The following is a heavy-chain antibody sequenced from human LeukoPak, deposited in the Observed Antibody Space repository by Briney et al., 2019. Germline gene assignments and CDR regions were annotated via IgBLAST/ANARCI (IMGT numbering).Heavy chain of an antibody. CDR2: IKTVSGGGAT. CDR3: AKAQEWELPRRTWFDP. J-gene: IGHJ5*02. D-gene: IGHD1-26*01. V-gene: IGHV3-15*01. Sequence: PGGSLRLSCAASGFIFSNEWMIWVRQAPGKGLEWVARIKTVSGGGATDYAAPVKGRFTISRDNSKNTLYLQMNSLRAEDTAVYYCAKAQEWELPRRTWFDPWGQGTLVTVSS. CDR1: GFIFSNEW.